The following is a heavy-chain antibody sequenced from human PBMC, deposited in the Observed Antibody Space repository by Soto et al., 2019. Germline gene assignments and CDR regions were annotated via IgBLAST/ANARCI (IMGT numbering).Heavy chain of an antibody. V-gene: IGHV4-31*03. Sequence: QVQLQESGPGLVKPSQTLSLTSTVSGGSISSGGYYWSWIRQHPGKGLEWIGYIYYSGSTYYNPSLKSRVTVSVDTSKNQFSLKLSSVTAADTAVYYCATVYCSGGSCYYPFDYWGQGTLVTVSS. CDR2: IYYSGST. D-gene: IGHD2-15*01. CDR1: GGSISSGGYY. CDR3: ATVYCSGGSCYYPFDY. J-gene: IGHJ4*02.